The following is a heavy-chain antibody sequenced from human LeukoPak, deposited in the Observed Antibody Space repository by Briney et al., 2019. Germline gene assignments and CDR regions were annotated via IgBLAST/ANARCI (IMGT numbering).Heavy chain of an antibody. CDR2: INHSGST. Sequence: SETLSLTCAVYSGSFCGYYWSWMRQPPGKWLEWIGEINHSGSTNFNPSLKSRVTISLDTSENQFSVKLSSVTAADTAVYYCARSPCSSTSCYYYYGMDVWGQGTTVTVCS. CDR3: ARSPCSSTSCYYYYGMDV. V-gene: IGHV4-34*01. CDR1: SGSFCGYY. J-gene: IGHJ6*02. D-gene: IGHD2-2*01.